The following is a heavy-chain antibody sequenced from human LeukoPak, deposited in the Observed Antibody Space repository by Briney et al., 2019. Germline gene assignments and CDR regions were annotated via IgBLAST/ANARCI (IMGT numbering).Heavy chain of an antibody. D-gene: IGHD6-19*01. CDR1: GYNFPIYW. CDR2: IYPDDSNT. Sequence: GESLKISCQGSGYNFPIYWIGWVRQMPGQGLEWMGIIYPDDSNTIYGPSFQGQVTISADKSISAAYLQWSSLKATDTAMYYCARMVGVAGTRSFDYYYMDVWGKGTTVTVSS. V-gene: IGHV5-51*01. CDR3: ARMVGVAGTRSFDYYYMDV. J-gene: IGHJ6*03.